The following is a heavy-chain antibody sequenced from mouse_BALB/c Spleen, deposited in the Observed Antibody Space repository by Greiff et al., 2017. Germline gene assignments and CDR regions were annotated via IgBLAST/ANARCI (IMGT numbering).Heavy chain of an antibody. V-gene: IGHV1-67*01. D-gene: IGHD2-2*01. J-gene: IGHJ1*01. CDR2: ISTYNGNT. CDR3: ARVYGYDGWYFDV. CDR1: GYTFTDYA. Sequence: VQLQQSGPEVVRPGVSVKISCKGSGYTFTDYAMHWVKQSHAKSLEWIGVISTYNGNTNYNQKFKGKATMTVDKSSSTAYMELRSLTSEDTAVYYCARVYGYDGWYFDVWGAGTTVTVSS.